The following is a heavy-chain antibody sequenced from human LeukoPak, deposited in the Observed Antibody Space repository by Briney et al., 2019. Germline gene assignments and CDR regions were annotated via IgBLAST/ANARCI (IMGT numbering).Heavy chain of an antibody. J-gene: IGHJ4*02. CDR2: ISNDGNNK. D-gene: IGHD3-22*01. V-gene: IGHV3-30*04. CDR3: AREGRYHDSSGYYDPFDY. Sequence: GGSLRLSCAASGFSFNSYPMHWVRQAPGKGLEWVAVISNDGNNKYYADSVKGRFTISRDNSNNTLSLQMNGLRVEDTAVYYCAREGRYHDSSGYYDPFDYWGQGTLVTVSS. CDR1: GFSFNSYP.